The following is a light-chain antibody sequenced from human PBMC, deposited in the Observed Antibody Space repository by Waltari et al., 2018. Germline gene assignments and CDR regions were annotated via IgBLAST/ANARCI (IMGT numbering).Light chain of an antibody. CDR2: EVI. Sequence: QSALTQPASVSGSPGQSITISCTGTSSDVGTYNFVSWYQQHPGKAPKLLIYEVIKRPCGVFKRFLGSKSCNTASLTIAGPQDEEEADYYCCLYAGTDTVIIFGGGTKVTVL. V-gene: IGLV2-23*02. CDR3: CLYAGTDTVII. J-gene: IGLJ2*01. CDR1: SSDVGTYNF.